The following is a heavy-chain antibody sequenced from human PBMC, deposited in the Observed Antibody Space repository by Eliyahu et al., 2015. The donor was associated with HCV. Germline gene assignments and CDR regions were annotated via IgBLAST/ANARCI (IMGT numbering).Heavy chain of an antibody. CDR3: ARADTVTKFDY. CDR1: GYTFTNYY. Sequence: QVQLVQSGAEVKKPGASVKVSCKASGYTFTNYYMHWVRQAPGQGLEWMGIINPSGGGTTYAQKFQGRVTMTRDTSTNTVYMELSSLRSEDTAVYYCARADTVTKFDYWGQGTLVTVSS. D-gene: IGHD4-17*01. CDR2: INPSGGGT. V-gene: IGHV1-46*01. J-gene: IGHJ4*02.